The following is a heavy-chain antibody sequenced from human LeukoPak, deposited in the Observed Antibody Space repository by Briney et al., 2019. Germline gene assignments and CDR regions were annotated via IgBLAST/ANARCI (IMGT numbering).Heavy chain of an antibody. CDR1: GFTFSSYG. V-gene: IGHV3-33*01. CDR3: ARSTVTTHGYFDY. Sequence: GGSLRLSCAASGFTFSSYGMHWVRQASGKGLEWVAVIWFDGSNTYYADSVKGRFTISRDTSKNTLYLQMNSLRAEDTAIYYCARSTVTTHGYFDYWGQGTLVTVSS. CDR2: IWFDGSNT. D-gene: IGHD4-17*01. J-gene: IGHJ4*02.